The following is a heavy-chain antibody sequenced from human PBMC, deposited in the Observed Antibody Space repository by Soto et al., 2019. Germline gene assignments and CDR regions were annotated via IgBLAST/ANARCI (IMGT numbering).Heavy chain of an antibody. CDR2: IYYSGST. V-gene: IGHV4-39*01. D-gene: IGHD1-26*01. J-gene: IGHJ6*02. CDR1: GGSISSSSYY. CDR3: ARQLRWELLSYYYYGMDV. Sequence: TVSGGSISSSSYYWGWIRQPPGKGLEWIGSIYYSGSTYYNPSLKSRVTISVDTSKNQFSLKLSSVTAADTAVYYCARQLRWELLSYYYYGMDVWGQGTTVTVSS.